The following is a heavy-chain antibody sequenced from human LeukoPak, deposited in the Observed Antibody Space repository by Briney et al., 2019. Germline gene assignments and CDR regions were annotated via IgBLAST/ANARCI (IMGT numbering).Heavy chain of an antibody. Sequence: PSETLSLTCTVSGGSISSNSYFWGWIRQPPGKGLEWIGSIYYGGSTYYNPSLKSRVTISVDTSKSQFSLKLSSVTAADTAVNYCARHLLTGYYNNPVGYWGQGTLVTVSS. CDR2: IYYGGST. V-gene: IGHV4-39*01. J-gene: IGHJ4*02. CDR3: ARHLLTGYYNNPVGY. D-gene: IGHD3-9*01. CDR1: GGSISSNSYF.